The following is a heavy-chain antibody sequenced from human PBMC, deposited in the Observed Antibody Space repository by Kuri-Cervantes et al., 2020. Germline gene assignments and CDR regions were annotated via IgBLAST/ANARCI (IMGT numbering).Heavy chain of an antibody. CDR3: ARRRPSSSWYSGRGVGGWFDP. V-gene: IGHV1-46*01. CDR2: INPSGGST. CDR1: GYTFTSYY. Sequence: ASVKVSCKASGYTFTSYYTHWVRQAPGQGLEWMGIINPSGGSTSYAQKFQGRVTMTRNTSISTAYMELSSLRSEDTAVYYCARRRPSSSWYSGRGVGGWFDPWGQGTLVTVSS. J-gene: IGHJ5*02. D-gene: IGHD6-13*01.